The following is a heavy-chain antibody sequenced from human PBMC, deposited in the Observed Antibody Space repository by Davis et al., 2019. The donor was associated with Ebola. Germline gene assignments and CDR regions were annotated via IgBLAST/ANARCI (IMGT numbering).Heavy chain of an antibody. V-gene: IGHV3-48*01. D-gene: IGHD6-19*01. Sequence: GGSLRLSCAASGFTFSSYSMNWVRQAPGKGLEWVSYISSSSSTIYYADSVKGRFTISRDNAKNSLYLQMNTLRAEDTAVYFCARGVAVGGFYFDYWGQGTLVTVSS. J-gene: IGHJ4*02. CDR3: ARGVAVGGFYFDY. CDR2: ISSSSSTI. CDR1: GFTFSSYS.